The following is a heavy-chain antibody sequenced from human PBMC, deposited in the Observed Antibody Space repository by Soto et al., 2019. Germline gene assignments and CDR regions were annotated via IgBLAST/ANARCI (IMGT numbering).Heavy chain of an antibody. J-gene: IGHJ6*03. Sequence: QVQLVQSGAEVKKPGASVKVSCKASGYTFTGYYMHWVRQAPGQGLEWMGWINPNSGGTNYAQKFQGWVTMTRDTSISTAYMELSRLRSDDTAVYYCARGGSSLGYCSSTSCYSYYYYYYMDVWGKGTTVTVSS. CDR1: GYTFTGYY. V-gene: IGHV1-2*04. D-gene: IGHD2-2*01. CDR2: INPNSGGT. CDR3: ARGGSSLGYCSSTSCYSYYYYYYMDV.